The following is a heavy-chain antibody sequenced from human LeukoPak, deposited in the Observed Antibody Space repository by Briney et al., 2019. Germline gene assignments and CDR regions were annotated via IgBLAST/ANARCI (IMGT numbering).Heavy chain of an antibody. CDR3: ATSYSSSWYWFDP. D-gene: IGHD6-13*01. CDR2: INHSGST. Sequence: SETLSLTCAVHGGSFSGYYWSWIRQPPGKGLEWIGEINHSGSTNYNPSLKSRVTISVDTSKNQFSLKLSSVTAADTAVYYCATSYSSSWYWFDPWGQGTLVTVSS. CDR1: GGSFSGYY. V-gene: IGHV4-34*01. J-gene: IGHJ5*02.